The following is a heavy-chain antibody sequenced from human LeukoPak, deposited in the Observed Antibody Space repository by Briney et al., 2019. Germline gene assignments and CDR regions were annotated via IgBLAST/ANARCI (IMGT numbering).Heavy chain of an antibody. D-gene: IGHD6-13*01. CDR2: INWKSNNI. CDR1: GFTFGDYA. CDR3: ARDRAGYFYAMDV. J-gene: IGHJ6*02. V-gene: IGHV3-9*01. Sequence: SLRLSCAASGFTFGDYAMHWVRQAPGKGLEWVSGINWKSNNIGYADSVKGRFTISRDNAKNSLYLQTNSLRTEDTALYYCARDRAGYFYAMDVWGQGTLVTVSS.